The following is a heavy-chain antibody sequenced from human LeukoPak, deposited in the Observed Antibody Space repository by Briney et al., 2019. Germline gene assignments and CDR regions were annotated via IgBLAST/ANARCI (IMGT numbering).Heavy chain of an antibody. CDR3: ARSIMGGGAFDY. Sequence: GGSLRLSCAASGFTFSSYWLNWVRQTPGKGLEWVANIKEDGSEKYHVDSVKGRFTISRDNAKSSLFLQTNNLRAEDTALYYCARSIMGGGAFDYWGQGTQVTVSS. CDR2: IKEDGSEK. J-gene: IGHJ4*02. CDR1: GFTFSSYW. D-gene: IGHD3-10*01. V-gene: IGHV3-7*03.